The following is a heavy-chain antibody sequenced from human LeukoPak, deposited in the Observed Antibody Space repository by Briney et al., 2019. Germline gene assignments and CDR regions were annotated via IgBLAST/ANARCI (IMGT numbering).Heavy chain of an antibody. CDR2: IWYDGSNK. D-gene: IGHD6-13*01. Sequence: GGSLRLSCAASGFTFSTYGMHWVRQAPGKGLEWVAVIWYDGSNKYRADSVKGRFTISRDNSKNTLYLQTNSLRVEDTAVYYCARDLGSWYWSDPWGQGTLVTVSS. J-gene: IGHJ5*02. V-gene: IGHV3-33*01. CDR1: GFTFSTYG. CDR3: ARDLGSWYWSDP.